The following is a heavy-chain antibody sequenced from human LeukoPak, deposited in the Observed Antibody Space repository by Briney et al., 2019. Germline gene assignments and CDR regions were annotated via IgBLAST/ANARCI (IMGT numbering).Heavy chain of an antibody. J-gene: IGHJ4*02. Sequence: SETLSLTCTVSGGSMSSSTNYWGWIRQPPGKGLEWIGCISYSERTYYNPSLKSRVTISEDTSKNQFSLKLSSVTAADTAVYYCATTSYYVSDYWGQGTLVSVSS. CDR2: ISYSERT. D-gene: IGHD2-2*01. CDR1: GGSMSSSTNY. V-gene: IGHV4-39*01. CDR3: ATTSYYVSDY.